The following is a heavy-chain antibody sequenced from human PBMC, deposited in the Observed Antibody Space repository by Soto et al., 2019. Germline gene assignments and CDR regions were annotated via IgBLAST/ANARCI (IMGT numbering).Heavy chain of an antibody. D-gene: IGHD3-10*01. CDR1: GFTFSMSW. CDR2: ITSKTDGGTT. V-gene: IGHV3-15*01. J-gene: IGHJ6*02. CDR3: GYYYDSGNRYYVLDV. Sequence: GGSLRLSCAASGFTFSMSWMSWVRQAPGKGLEWVGRITSKTDGGTTDYAAPVKGRFTISRDESNNTLYLQMNSLKTEDKAVYYCGYYYDSGNRYYVLDVWGQGTPVTVSS.